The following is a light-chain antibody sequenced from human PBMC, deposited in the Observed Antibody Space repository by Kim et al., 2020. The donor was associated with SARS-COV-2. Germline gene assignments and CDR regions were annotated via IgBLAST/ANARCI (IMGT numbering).Light chain of an antibody. V-gene: IGKV1-5*01. CDR1: QYISNW. CDR3: QQHKSLYT. CDR2: DAS. J-gene: IGKJ2*01. Sequence: DIQMTQSPSTLSASIGDRVTITCRASQYISNWLAWYQQKPGKAPRLLISDASNLESGVPSRFSGSGFGTEFTLTISSLQPDDFATYYCQQHKSLYTFGQGTKLEI.